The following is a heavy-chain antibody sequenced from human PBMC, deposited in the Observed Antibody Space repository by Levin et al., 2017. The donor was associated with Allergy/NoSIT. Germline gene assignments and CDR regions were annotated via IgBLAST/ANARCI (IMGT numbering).Heavy chain of an antibody. CDR3: ARDRPAPVADAFDI. J-gene: IGHJ3*02. V-gene: IGHV4-39*07. CDR2: IYYSGST. CDR1: GGSISSSSYY. D-gene: IGHD6-19*01. Sequence: SQTLSLTCTVSGGSISSSSYYWGWIRQPPGKGLEWIGSIYYSGSTYYNPSLKSRVTISVDTSKNQFSLKLSSVTAADTAVYYCARDRPAPVADAFDIWGQGTMVTVSS.